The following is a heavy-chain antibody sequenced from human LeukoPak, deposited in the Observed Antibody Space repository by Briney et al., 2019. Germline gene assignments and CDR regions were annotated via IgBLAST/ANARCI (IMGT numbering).Heavy chain of an antibody. Sequence: ASVKVSCKASGYTFSSYDINWVRQATGQGLEWMGIINPSGGSTSYAQKFQGRVTMTRDMSTSTVYMELSSLRSEDTAVYYCARIAAAGTFDYWGQGTLVTVSS. CDR2: INPSGGST. CDR3: ARIAAAGTFDY. V-gene: IGHV1-46*01. J-gene: IGHJ4*02. D-gene: IGHD6-13*01. CDR1: GYTFSSYD.